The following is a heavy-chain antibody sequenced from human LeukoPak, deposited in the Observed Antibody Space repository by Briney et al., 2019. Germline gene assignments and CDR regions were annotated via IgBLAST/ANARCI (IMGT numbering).Heavy chain of an antibody. CDR3: ARRRYYDGSGYLE. D-gene: IGHD3-22*01. CDR1: GDSVSRSDSY. Sequence: SEILSLTCSVSGDSVSRSDSYRDWIRQPPGKGLEWIGTIYYSGRTYYSPSLKSRVTMSVDPSNNQFSLNLRSVTAADTAVYYCARRRYYDGSGYLEWGQGTLLSVSS. CDR2: IYYSGRT. V-gene: IGHV4-39*01. J-gene: IGHJ1*01.